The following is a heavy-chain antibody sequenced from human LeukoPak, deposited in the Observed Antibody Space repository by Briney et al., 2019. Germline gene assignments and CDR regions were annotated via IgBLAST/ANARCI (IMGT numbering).Heavy chain of an antibody. CDR1: GGTFSSYP. CDR2: IIPIFGTA. Sequence: SVKVSRKASGGTFSSYPISWVRQAPGQGLEWMGRIIPIFGTANYAQKFQGRVTITTDESTSTAYMELSSLRSEDTAVYYCATADLAYCGGDCYLLDYWGQGTLVTVSS. J-gene: IGHJ4*02. CDR3: ATADLAYCGGDCYLLDY. D-gene: IGHD2-21*01. V-gene: IGHV1-69*05.